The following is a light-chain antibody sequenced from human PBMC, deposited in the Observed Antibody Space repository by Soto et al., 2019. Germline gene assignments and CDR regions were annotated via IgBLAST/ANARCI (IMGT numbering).Light chain of an antibody. CDR2: GAS. CDR1: QSVIGNY. V-gene: IGKV3-20*01. J-gene: IGKJ2*01. Sequence: ENVLTQSPGTLSLSPGERATLSCRARQSVIGNYLAWYQQKPGQVPRLLIYGASTRAAGVPDRFSGSGSGTDFTLTITRLEPEDFAVYYCQQYGRSPLLYTFGQGTRLGVK. CDR3: QQYGRSPLLYT.